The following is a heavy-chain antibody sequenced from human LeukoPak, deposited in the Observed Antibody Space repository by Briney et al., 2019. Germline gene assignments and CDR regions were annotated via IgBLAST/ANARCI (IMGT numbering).Heavy chain of an antibody. Sequence: SETLSLTCTVSGGSINDAYWSWIRQSPGRGLEWIGYIDYTGSTNYHPSLRGRVTISLATSKKQFSLTLSSVTAADTAVYYCARHGRMGTINPSYWGQGTLVTVSS. V-gene: IGHV4-59*08. CDR3: ARHGRMGTINPSY. D-gene: IGHD5-24*01. J-gene: IGHJ4*02. CDR2: IDYTGST. CDR1: GGSINDAY.